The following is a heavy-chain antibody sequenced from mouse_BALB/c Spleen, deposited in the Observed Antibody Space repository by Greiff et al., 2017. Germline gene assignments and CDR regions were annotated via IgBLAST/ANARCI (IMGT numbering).Heavy chain of an antibody. CDR2: IDPYNGGT. CDR3: ARSEITGALLGY. J-gene: IGHJ4*01. CDR1: GYAFTSYN. V-gene: IGHV1S135*01. Sequence: VQLKESGPELVKPGASVKVSCKASGYAFTSYNMYWVKQSHGKSLEWIGYIDPYNGGTSYNQKFKGKATLTVDKSSSTAYMHLNSLTSEDSAVYYCARSEITGALLGYWGQGTSVTVSS. D-gene: IGHD4-1*01.